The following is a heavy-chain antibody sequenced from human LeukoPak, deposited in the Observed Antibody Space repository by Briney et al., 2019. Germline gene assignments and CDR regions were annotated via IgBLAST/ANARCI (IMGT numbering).Heavy chain of an antibody. CDR2: ISSSSTYI. V-gene: IGHV3-21*01. CDR1: GFTFSSST. Sequence: GGSLRLSCAASGFTFSSSTMTWVRQSPGKGLEWVSSISSSSTYIYYADSVKGLFIISRDNAKNSLYLQMNSLRAEDTAVFYCARDFLNAIDIWGQGTMVTVSS. D-gene: IGHD2/OR15-2a*01. J-gene: IGHJ3*02. CDR3: ARDFLNAIDI.